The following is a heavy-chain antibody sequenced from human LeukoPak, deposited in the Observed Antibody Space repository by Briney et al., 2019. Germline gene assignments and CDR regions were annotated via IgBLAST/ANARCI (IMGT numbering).Heavy chain of an antibody. CDR3: ARDPYSGNYGNYYYYYMDV. D-gene: IGHD1-26*01. CDR2: ISSSSSYI. V-gene: IGHV3-21*01. CDR1: GFAFSSYS. J-gene: IGHJ6*03. Sequence: PGGSLRLSCAASGFAFSSYSMNWVCQAPGKGLEWVSSISSSSSYIYYADSVKGRFTISRDNAKNSLYLQMNSLGPEDTAVYYCARDPYSGNYGNYYYYYMDVWGKGTTVTISS.